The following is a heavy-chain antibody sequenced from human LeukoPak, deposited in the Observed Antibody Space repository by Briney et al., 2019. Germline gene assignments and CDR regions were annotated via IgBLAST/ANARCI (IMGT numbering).Heavy chain of an antibody. CDR1: GGSISSGSYY. CDR3: ARDSRNLGSGWS. CDR2: IYTSGST. D-gene: IGHD6-19*01. J-gene: IGHJ5*02. Sequence: PSQALSLTCTVSGGSISSGSYYWSWIRQPAGKGLEWIGRIYTSGSTNYNPSLKSRVTISVDTSKNQFSLKLSSVTAADTAVYYCARDSRNLGSGWSWGQGTLVTVSS. V-gene: IGHV4-61*02.